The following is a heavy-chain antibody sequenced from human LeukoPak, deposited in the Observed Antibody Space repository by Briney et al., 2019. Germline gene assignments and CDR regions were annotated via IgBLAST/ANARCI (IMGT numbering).Heavy chain of an antibody. CDR2: INPSGGST. CDR3: AREVVAATHSYYYYYMDV. V-gene: IGHV1-46*01. CDR1: GYTFTGYY. Sequence: GASVKVSCKASGYTFTGYYMHWVRQAPGQGLEWMGIINPSGGSTSYAQKFQGRVTMTRDMSTSTVYMELSSLRSEDTAVYYCAREVVAATHSYYYYYMDVWGKGTTVTVSS. D-gene: IGHD2-15*01. J-gene: IGHJ6*03.